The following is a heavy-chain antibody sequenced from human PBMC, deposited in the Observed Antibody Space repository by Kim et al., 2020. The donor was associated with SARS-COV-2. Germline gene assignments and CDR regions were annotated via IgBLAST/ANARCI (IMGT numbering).Heavy chain of an antibody. J-gene: IGHJ6*02. V-gene: IGHV3-21*01. Sequence: GGSLRLSCAASGFTFSSYSMNWVRQAPGKGLEWVSSISSSSSYIYYADSVKGRFTISRDNAKNSLYLQMNSLRAEDTAVYYCAREIVVPAAQSVGYYYYGMDVWGQGTTVTVSS. D-gene: IGHD2-2*01. CDR3: AREIVVPAAQSVGYYYYGMDV. CDR1: GFTFSSYS. CDR2: ISSSSSYI.